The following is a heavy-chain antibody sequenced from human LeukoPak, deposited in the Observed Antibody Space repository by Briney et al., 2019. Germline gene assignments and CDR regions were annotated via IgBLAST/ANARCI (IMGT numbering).Heavy chain of an antibody. CDR3: ARGGYHAYYLDY. CDR1: GFSFRTYA. Sequence: PGGSLRLSCAASGFSFRTYAMHWVRQAPGKGLEWVAVISFDGSQRYSADFGKGRFTISRDNAKNTLYLQMNSLRAEDTAVYYCARGGYHAYYLDYWGQGSLVTVSS. D-gene: IGHD5-18*01. CDR2: ISFDGSQR. J-gene: IGHJ4*02. V-gene: IGHV3-30*03.